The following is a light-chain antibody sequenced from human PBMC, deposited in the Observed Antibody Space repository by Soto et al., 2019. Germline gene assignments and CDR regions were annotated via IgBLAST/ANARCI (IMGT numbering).Light chain of an antibody. Sequence: EIVLTQSPDTLALSPGESATLSCRASQSISASYLAWYQQKPGQAPRLLIHLASTRATGIPVRFSGSGSGTDFTRTISRLEPEDCAVYYCQQYANSPLTFGGETTVEIK. CDR1: QSISASY. CDR2: LAS. CDR3: QQYANSPLT. J-gene: IGKJ4*01. V-gene: IGKV3-20*01.